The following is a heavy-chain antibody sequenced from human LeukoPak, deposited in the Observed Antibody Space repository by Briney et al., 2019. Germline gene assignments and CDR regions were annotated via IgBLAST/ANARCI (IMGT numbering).Heavy chain of an antibody. CDR2: IYYSGTT. CDR3: ARGNGWLLLDH. D-gene: IGHD3-22*01. Sequence: SETLSLTCTVSGGSISSYYWSWIRQPPGKGLEWIGYIYYSGTTNYNPSLKSRVTISVDTSKNQFSLKLSSVTAADTAVYYCARGNGWLLLDHWGQGTLVTVSS. V-gene: IGHV4-59*01. CDR1: GGSISSYY. J-gene: IGHJ4*02.